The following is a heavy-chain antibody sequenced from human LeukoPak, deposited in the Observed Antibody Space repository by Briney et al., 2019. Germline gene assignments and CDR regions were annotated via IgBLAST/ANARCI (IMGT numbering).Heavy chain of an antibody. CDR2: FDPEDCET. V-gene: IGHV1-24*01. J-gene: IGHJ4*02. CDR3: ATGYDSSYRDY. Sequence: MGGFDPEDCETIYAQKFQGRVTMTEDTSTDTAYMELSSLRSEDTAVYYCATGYDSSYRDYWGQGTLVTVSS. D-gene: IGHD3-22*01.